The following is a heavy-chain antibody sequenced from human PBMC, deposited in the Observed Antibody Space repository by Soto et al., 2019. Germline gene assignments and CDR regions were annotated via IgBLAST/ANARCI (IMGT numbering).Heavy chain of an antibody. CDR2: IKSDGSLT. J-gene: IGHJ3*02. CDR3: ASLMNIVLFPTATNDIDI. D-gene: IGHD2-8*01. CDR1: GFTFSSYW. V-gene: IGHV3-74*01. Sequence: GGSLRLSGAASGFTFSSYWMHWVRQAPGKGLVWVSRIKSDGSLTNYADSVKGRFTISRDNAKNTLYLQMNSLGAEDTAIYYCASLMNIVLFPTATNDIDIWGQEAVLTVSS.